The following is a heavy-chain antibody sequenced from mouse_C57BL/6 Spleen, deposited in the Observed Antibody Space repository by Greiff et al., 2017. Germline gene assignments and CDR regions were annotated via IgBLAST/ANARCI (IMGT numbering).Heavy chain of an antibody. Sequence: DVKLVESGGGLVQPGGSLSLSCAASGFTFTDYYMSWVRQPPGQALEWLGFIRNKANGYTTEYSASVKGRFTISRDNSQSILYLQMHALRAEDSSTYYCARRTTAYFAYWGQGTTLTVSS. CDR3: ARRTTAYFAY. CDR1: GFTFTDYY. CDR2: IRNKANGYTT. D-gene: IGHD1-2*01. V-gene: IGHV7-3*01. J-gene: IGHJ2*01.